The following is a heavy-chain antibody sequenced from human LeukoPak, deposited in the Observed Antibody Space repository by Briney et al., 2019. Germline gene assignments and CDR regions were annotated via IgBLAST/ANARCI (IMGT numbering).Heavy chain of an antibody. Sequence: SETLSLTCTVSGGSISSSTYYWGWIRQPPGKGLEWIGSIHYSGSTYYNPSLKSRVTISVDTSKNQFSLKLSSVTAADTAVYYCARWEGLTKPHYWGQGTLVTVSS. CDR1: GGSISSSTYY. D-gene: IGHD1-26*01. CDR3: ARWEGLTKPHY. CDR2: IHYSGST. J-gene: IGHJ4*02. V-gene: IGHV4-39*01.